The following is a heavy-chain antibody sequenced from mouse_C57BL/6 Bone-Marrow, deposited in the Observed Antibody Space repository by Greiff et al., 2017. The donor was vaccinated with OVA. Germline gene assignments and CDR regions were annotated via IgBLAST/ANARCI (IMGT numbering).Heavy chain of an antibody. V-gene: IGHV1-81*01. J-gene: IGHJ4*01. CDR1: GYTFTSYG. Sequence: VQLQQSGAELARPGASVKLSCKASGYTFTSYGISWVKQRTGQGLEWIGEIYPRSGNTYYNEKFKGKATLTVDKSSSTAYMEISSLTSEDSAVYFGARLDNYGSSYDAMDYWGQGTSVTVSS. CDR2: IYPRSGNT. D-gene: IGHD1-1*01. CDR3: ARLDNYGSSYDAMDY.